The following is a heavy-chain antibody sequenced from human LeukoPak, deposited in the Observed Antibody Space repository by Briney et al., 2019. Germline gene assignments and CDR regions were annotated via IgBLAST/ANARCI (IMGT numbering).Heavy chain of an antibody. CDR3: ANFYGDYLSPTD. CDR2: ISYDAESN. J-gene: IGHJ4*02. Sequence: GGSLRLSCVTSGFAFSSYGMHWIRQVPGKGLEWVAVISYDAESNYHVDSVKGRFTISRDNSKNTLYLQMNSLKAEDTAVYYCANFYGDYLSPTDWGQGTLVTVSS. D-gene: IGHD4-17*01. CDR1: GFAFSSYG. V-gene: IGHV3-30*18.